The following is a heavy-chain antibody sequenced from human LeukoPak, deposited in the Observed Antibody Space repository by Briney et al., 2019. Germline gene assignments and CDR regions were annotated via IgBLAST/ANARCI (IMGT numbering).Heavy chain of an antibody. CDR3: AKARDTMIVVVVDY. Sequence: PGGSLRLSCAASGFTFSSYGMHWVRQAPGKGLEWVAVISYDGSNKYYADSVKGRFTISRDNSKNTLYLQMNSLRAEDTAVYYCAKARDTMIVVVVDYWGQGTLVTVSS. J-gene: IGHJ4*02. CDR2: ISYDGSNK. CDR1: GFTFSSYG. D-gene: IGHD3-22*01. V-gene: IGHV3-30*18.